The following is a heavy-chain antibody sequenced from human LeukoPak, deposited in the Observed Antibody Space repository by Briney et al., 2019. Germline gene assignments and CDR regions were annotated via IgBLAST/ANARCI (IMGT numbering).Heavy chain of an antibody. CDR2: ITPSGGTT. V-gene: IGHV3-23*01. Sequence: GGSLRLSCAASGFTVSSNYMSWVRQAPGKGLEWLSAITPSGGTTYYADSVKGRFTISRDNSKNTLYLQLSSLGADDTAVYFCAKVASYSRSEYGSGSFDSWGQGTLVTVSS. CDR1: GFTVSSNY. CDR3: AKVASYSRSEYGSGSFDS. D-gene: IGHD3-10*01. J-gene: IGHJ4*02.